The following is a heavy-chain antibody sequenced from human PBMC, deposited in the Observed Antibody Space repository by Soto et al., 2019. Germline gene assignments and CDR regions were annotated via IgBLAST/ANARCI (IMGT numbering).Heavy chain of an antibody. CDR2: FYYGETT. J-gene: IGHJ2*01. Sequence: QVQLEESGPGLVKPLETLSLTCSVSGGSISGSTNYWGWIRQPPGKGLEWIGSFYYGETTYYHPSLTSRVTISVDTSTNQFSLNLTSLTAADTAVYYCARSSVWRYGGNMIYPGYFAVWGRGTLVTASS. V-gene: IGHV4-39*01. CDR1: GGSISGSTNY. D-gene: IGHD2-8*01. CDR3: ARSSVWRYGGNMIYPGYFAV.